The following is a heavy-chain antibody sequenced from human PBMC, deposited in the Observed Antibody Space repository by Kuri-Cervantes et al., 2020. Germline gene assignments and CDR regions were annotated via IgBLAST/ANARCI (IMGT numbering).Heavy chain of an antibody. D-gene: IGHD3-22*01. Sequence: GSVKVSCKASGYTFTSYYMHWVRQAPGQGLEWMGIINPSGGSTSYAQKFQGRATMTRDTSTSTVYMELSSLRSEDTAVYYCARDVYDSSGYRRGFDYWGQGTLVTVSS. CDR1: GYTFTSYY. CDR3: ARDVYDSSGYRRGFDY. V-gene: IGHV1-46*01. CDR2: INPSGGST. J-gene: IGHJ4*02.